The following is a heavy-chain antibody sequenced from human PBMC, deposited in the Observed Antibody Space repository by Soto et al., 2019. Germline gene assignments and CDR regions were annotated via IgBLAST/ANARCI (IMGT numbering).Heavy chain of an antibody. CDR2: INSDGTNT. CDR3: VAARPDSDS. D-gene: IGHD6-6*01. Sequence: VQLVESGGGLVQPGGSLRLSCAASGFSLNDYWMHWVRQAPGKGPVWVSRINSDGTNTAYADSVKGRFTISRDIAKNTLYLHMNSLTAEDTAVYYCVAARPDSDSWGQGTLVAVSS. J-gene: IGHJ4*02. CDR1: GFSLNDYW. V-gene: IGHV3-74*01.